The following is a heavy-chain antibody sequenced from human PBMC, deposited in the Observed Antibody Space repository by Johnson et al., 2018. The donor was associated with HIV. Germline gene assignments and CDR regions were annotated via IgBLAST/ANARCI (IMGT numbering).Heavy chain of an antibody. CDR3: ARGGIAAKEPWRAFDI. D-gene: IGHD6-13*01. Sequence: QVQLVESGGGVVQPGRSLRLSCAASGFTFSSYAMHWVRQAPGKGLEWVAVISYDGSNKYYADSVTGRFTISRDNSKNTLYLQMNSLRAEDTAVYYCARGGIAAKEPWRAFDIWGQGTMVTVSS. J-gene: IGHJ3*02. CDR1: GFTFSSYA. CDR2: ISYDGSNK. V-gene: IGHV3-30*14.